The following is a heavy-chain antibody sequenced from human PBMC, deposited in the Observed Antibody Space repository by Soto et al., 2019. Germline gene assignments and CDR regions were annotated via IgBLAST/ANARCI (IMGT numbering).Heavy chain of an antibody. CDR1: GGPITTTTW. Sequence: HVQLQESGPGLVKPSETLSLTCAVSGGPITTTTWWAWVRLPPGKGLEWIGDLHHDGTTTYNPSLESPITMSLVKSNNHHSPNLTSVTAGATVIYYCATQTISYAWGVWGGGTTITVSS. CDR3: ATQTISYAWGV. V-gene: IGHV4-4*02. CDR2: LHHDGTT. D-gene: IGHD3-16*01. J-gene: IGHJ6*04.